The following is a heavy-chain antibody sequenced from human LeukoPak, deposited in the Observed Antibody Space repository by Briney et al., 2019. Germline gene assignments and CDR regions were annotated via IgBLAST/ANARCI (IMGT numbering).Heavy chain of an antibody. J-gene: IGHJ4*02. CDR2: INVDGSRK. Sequence: GGSLRLSCAASGFIFSNYWMHWVRHVPGKGLLWVSRINVDGSRKIYADSVKGRFAISRDNAKNTVSLQMNSLRVDDTAVYYCVGDLLIGGGSWSVPSLDSWGQGILVTVSS. V-gene: IGHV3-74*01. D-gene: IGHD1-14*01. CDR3: VGDLLIGGGSWSVPSLDS. CDR1: GFIFSNYW.